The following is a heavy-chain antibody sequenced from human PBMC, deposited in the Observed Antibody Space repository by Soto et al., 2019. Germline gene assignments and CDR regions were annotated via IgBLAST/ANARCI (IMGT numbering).Heavy chain of an antibody. CDR3: ARSIAAREFDY. Sequence: QVQLQESGPGLVKPSETLSLTCTVSGGSISSYYWSWIRQPPGKGLEWIGYIYYSGSTNYNPSLKSRVTISVDTSKNQFSLKLSSVTAADTAVYYCARSIAAREFDYWGQGTLVTVSS. CDR1: GGSISSYY. D-gene: IGHD6-6*01. J-gene: IGHJ4*02. CDR2: IYYSGST. V-gene: IGHV4-59*08.